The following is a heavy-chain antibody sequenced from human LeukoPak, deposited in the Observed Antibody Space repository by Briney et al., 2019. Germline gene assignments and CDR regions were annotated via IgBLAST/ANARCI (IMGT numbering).Heavy chain of an antibody. J-gene: IGHJ6*03. CDR3: GSLISGSSGYYHYYSYYYYMDV. Sequence: SETRSLTGAVSGYSISSGYYWGWIRHPPGKWLEWSGSIYHSGSTYCNPSLKSRVTISVDTSKHQFSLRLSSVTAADTAVYYCGSLISGSSGYYHYYSYYYYMDVWGKGTTVTVSS. CDR2: IYHSGST. CDR1: GYSISSGYY. V-gene: IGHV4-38-2*01. D-gene: IGHD3-22*01.